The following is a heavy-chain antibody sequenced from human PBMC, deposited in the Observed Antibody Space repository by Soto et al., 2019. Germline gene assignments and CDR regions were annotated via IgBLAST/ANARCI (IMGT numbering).Heavy chain of an antibody. CDR1: GYTFTSYA. CDR2: INAGNGNT. Sequence: QVQLVQSGAEVKKPGASVKVSCKASGYTFTSYAMHWVRQAPGQRLEWMGWINAGNGNTKYSQKFQGRVTITRDTSASTAYMELRRLRSEDTAVSDCACGTPPSDVWGQGTTVTVSS. CDR3: ACGTPPSDV. D-gene: IGHD1-1*01. V-gene: IGHV1-3*01. J-gene: IGHJ6*02.